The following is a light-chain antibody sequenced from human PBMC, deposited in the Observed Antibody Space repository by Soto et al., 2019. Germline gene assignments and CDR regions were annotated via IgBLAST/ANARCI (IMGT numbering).Light chain of an antibody. J-gene: IGLJ1*01. CDR1: SIDVGGYNY. Sequence: SVVNQPASVSGSPGQSIPISCTGNSIDVGGYNYVSWYQQHPGKAPKLMIYDVSNRPSGVSNRFSGSKSGNTASLTISGLQAEDEADYYCSSYTSSSRVFGTGTKVTVL. CDR3: SSYTSSSRV. V-gene: IGLV2-14*01. CDR2: DVS.